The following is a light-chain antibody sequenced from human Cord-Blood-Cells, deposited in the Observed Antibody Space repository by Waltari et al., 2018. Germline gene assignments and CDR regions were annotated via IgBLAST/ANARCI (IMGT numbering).Light chain of an antibody. J-gene: IGKJ1*01. Sequence: EIAWTQSPGTLSLSPGERATLSCRASQSVSSSYLAWYQQKPGQAPRLLIYGASSRATGIPDRFSGSGSGTDFILTISRLEAEDFAVYYCQQYGSSPWTFGQGTKVEIK. CDR1: QSVSSSY. V-gene: IGKV3-20*01. CDR3: QQYGSSPWT. CDR2: GAS.